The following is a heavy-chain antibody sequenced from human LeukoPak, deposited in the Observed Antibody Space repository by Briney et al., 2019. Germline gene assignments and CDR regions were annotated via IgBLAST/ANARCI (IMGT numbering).Heavy chain of an antibody. D-gene: IGHD4-17*01. Sequence: GGSLRLSCAASGFTFSSYEMNWVRQAPGKGLEWVSYISSSGSYIFYADSVKGRFTMSRDNAKKSLFLQMNSLRAEDTAVYYCARDYGDYEPGRHHYYYYYMDVWGKGTTVTVSS. CDR1: GFTFSSYE. CDR2: ISSSGSYI. J-gene: IGHJ6*03. CDR3: ARDYGDYEPGRHHYYYYYMDV. V-gene: IGHV3-21*05.